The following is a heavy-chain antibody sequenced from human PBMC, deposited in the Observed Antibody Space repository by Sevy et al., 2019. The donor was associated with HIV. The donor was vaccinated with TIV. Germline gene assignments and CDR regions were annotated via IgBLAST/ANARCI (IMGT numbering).Heavy chain of an antibody. CDR2: ISGSGGSS. CDR3: AKAHDYSNYWFDP. D-gene: IGHD4-4*01. Sequence: GGSPRLSCAASGFPFSSYAMSWVRQAPGKGLEWVSTISGSGGSSYYADSVKGRFTISRDNSKKTLYLQMNNLRADDTAVYYCAKAHDYSNYWFDPWGQGTLVTVSS. CDR1: GFPFSSYA. J-gene: IGHJ5*02. V-gene: IGHV3-23*01.